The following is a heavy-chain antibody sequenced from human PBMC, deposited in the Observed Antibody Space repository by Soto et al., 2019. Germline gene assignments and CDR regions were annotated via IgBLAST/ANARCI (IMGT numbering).Heavy chain of an antibody. J-gene: IGHJ6*02. CDR2: IYPGDSDT. Sequence: PGESLKISCQGSGYSFISYWIGWVRQTPGKGLEWMGIIYPGDSDTRYSPFFQGQVTISADKSISTAYLQWCSLKASDTAMSSCARPALSRTSLYGMDVWGQGTTVTVSS. D-gene: IGHD6-6*01. V-gene: IGHV5-51*01. CDR3: ARPALSRTSLYGMDV. CDR1: GYSFISYW.